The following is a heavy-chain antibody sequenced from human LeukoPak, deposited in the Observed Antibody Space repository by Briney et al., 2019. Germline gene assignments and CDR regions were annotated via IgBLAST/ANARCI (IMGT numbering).Heavy chain of an antibody. V-gene: IGHV1-69*01. CDR1: GGTFSSYA. CDR2: IIPIFGTA. J-gene: IGHJ6*03. D-gene: IGHD2-15*01. CDR3: ARWQYCSGGSCYSDYYYYMDV. Sequence: SVKVSCKASGGTFSSYAISWVRQAPGQGLEWMGGIIPIFGTANYAQKFQGRVTITADESTSTAYMELSSLRSEDTAVYYCARWQYCSGGSCYSDYYYYMDVWGKGTTVTVSS.